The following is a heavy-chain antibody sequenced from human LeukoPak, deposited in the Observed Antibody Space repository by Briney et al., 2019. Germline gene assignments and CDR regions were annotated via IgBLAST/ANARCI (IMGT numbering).Heavy chain of an antibody. CDR3: AKDQMGWELLRPFFDY. V-gene: IGHV3-23*01. Sequence: PGGSLRLSCAAPGFTFSSYAMSWVRQAPGKGLEWVSAISGSGGSTYYADSVKGRFTISRDNSKNTLYLQTNSLRAEDTAVYYCAKDQMGWELLRPFFDYWGQGTLVTVSS. CDR1: GFTFSSYA. D-gene: IGHD1-26*01. CDR2: ISGSGGST. J-gene: IGHJ4*02.